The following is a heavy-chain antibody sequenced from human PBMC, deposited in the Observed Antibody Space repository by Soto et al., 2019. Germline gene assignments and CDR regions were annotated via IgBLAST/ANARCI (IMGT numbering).Heavy chain of an antibody. Sequence: QVQLVESGGGLVKPGGSLRLSCATSGFTFSDYYMSWIRQAPGKGLEWVSYISSSSSYTNYADSVKGRFTISRDNAKNSLYLQMNSLRAEDTAVYYCARVTRGYSGYNDYWGQGTLVTVSS. CDR3: ARVTRGYSGYNDY. D-gene: IGHD5-12*01. CDR1: GFTFSDYY. J-gene: IGHJ4*02. V-gene: IGHV3-11*05. CDR2: ISSSSSYT.